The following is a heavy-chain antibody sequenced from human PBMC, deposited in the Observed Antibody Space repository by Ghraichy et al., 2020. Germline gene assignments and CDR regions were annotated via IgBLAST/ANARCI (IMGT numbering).Heavy chain of an antibody. CDR3: AKPRRPGGGHWGYFDY. J-gene: IGHJ4*02. V-gene: IGHV3-23*01. D-gene: IGHD7-27*01. CDR2: ISGSGGST. Sequence: GESLNISCAASGFTFSSYAMSWVRQAPGKGLEWVSAISGSGGSTYYADSVKGRFTISRDNSKNTLYLQMNSLRAEDTAVYYCAKPRRPGGGHWGYFDYWGQGTLVTVSS. CDR1: GFTFSSYA.